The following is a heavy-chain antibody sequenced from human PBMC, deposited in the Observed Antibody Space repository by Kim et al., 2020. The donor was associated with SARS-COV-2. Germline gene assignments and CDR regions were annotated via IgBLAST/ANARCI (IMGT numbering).Heavy chain of an antibody. Sequence: HYNPSLQSRLTMSMDRSKNQFSLMLTAVTAADTAVYYCARGGEGFERSLSDWGQGTLVTVSS. J-gene: IGHJ4*02. D-gene: IGHD1-1*01. V-gene: IGHV4-4*06. CDR3: ARGGEGFERSLSD.